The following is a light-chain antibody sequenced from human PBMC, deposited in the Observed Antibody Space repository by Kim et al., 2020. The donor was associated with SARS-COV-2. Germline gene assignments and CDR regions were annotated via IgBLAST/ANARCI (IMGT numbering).Light chain of an antibody. J-gene: IGLJ1*01. V-gene: IGLV1-44*01. CDR2: SNN. CDR1: SSNIGSNT. CDR3: AAWDDSLRV. Sequence: ELTQPPSASRTPGQRVTISCSGSSSNIGSNTVNWYQQLPGTAPKLLIYSNNQRPSGVPDRFSGSKSGTSASLAISGLQSEDEADYYCAAWDDSLRVFGTGTKVTV.